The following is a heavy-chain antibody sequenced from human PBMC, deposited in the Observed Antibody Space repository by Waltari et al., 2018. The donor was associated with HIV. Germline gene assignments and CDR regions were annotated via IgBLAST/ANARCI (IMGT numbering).Heavy chain of an antibody. J-gene: IGHJ4*02. CDR2: ISRDSRYI. V-gene: IGHV3-21*01. CDR3: VRGGEGTYGDY. CDR1: GCSFSYYS. D-gene: IGHD3-16*01. Sequence: DVQLVESGGGLVKPGGSLRPAWAGSGCSFSYYSMNWVRQAPGKGLEWVSSISRDSRYIYYADSVKGRFTISRDNARNSLFLQMNSLRADDTAVYYCVRGGEGTYGDYWGQGTLVTVSS.